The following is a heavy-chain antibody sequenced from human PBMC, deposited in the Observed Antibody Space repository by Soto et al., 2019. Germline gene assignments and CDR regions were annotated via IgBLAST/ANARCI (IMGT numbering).Heavy chain of an antibody. J-gene: IGHJ4*02. D-gene: IGHD3-10*01. CDR3: ARVTAGSGSYQIDL. CDR1: GFPFSSFS. Sequence: QLVESGGGLVNPGGSLRLSCLASGFPFSSFSLNWIRQAPGKGLEWVSSIGRVSTYIYYAVSVRCRFTVSRDNAKNSVYLQMNGLTAEDSGIYYCARVTAGSGSYQIDLWGQGTLVTVSS. CDR2: IGRVSTYI. V-gene: IGHV3-21*02.